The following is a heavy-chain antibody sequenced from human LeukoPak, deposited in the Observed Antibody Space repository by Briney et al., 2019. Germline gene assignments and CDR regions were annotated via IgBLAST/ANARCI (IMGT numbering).Heavy chain of an antibody. D-gene: IGHD3-22*01. Sequence: SETLSLTCTVSGGSISSGSYYWNWIRQPAGKGLEWIGRIYTSGSTKYNPSLKSRVTISIDTSKNQFSLKLSSVTAADTAVYFCARGPYSYDSSGAFDIWGQGTMVTVSS. CDR1: GGSISSGSYY. J-gene: IGHJ3*02. CDR3: ARGPYSYDSSGAFDI. CDR2: IYTSGST. V-gene: IGHV4-61*02.